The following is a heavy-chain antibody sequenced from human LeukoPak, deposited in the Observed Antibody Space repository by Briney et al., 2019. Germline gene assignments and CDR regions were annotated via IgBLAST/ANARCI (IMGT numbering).Heavy chain of an antibody. J-gene: IGHJ4*02. D-gene: IGHD2-2*01. CDR3: ARVIGYCSSTSCWRLFDY. CDR2: IYYSGST. V-gene: IGHV4-31*01. CDR1: GGSISSGGYY. Sequence: PSETLSLTCTVSGGSISSGGYYWSWIRQHPGKGLEWIGYIYYSGSTYYNPSLKSQVTISVDTSKNQFSLKLSSVTAADTAVYYCARVIGYCSSTSCWRLFDYWGQGTLVTVSS.